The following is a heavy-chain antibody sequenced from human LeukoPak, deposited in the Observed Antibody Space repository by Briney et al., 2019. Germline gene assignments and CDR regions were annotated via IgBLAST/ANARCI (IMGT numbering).Heavy chain of an antibody. CDR2: LSYDGFTQ. J-gene: IGHJ4*02. CDR3: ARDRLPSDQDDFDY. D-gene: IGHD3-3*01. V-gene: IGHV3-30*04. CDR1: GFTFSAS. Sequence: GGSLGLSCVASGFTFSASMHWVRQAPGKGLEWVAVLSYDGFTQYYADSVKGRFTISRDNSKNTLYLQMNSLRPEDTAVYHCARDRLPSDQDDFDYWGQGTLVTVSS.